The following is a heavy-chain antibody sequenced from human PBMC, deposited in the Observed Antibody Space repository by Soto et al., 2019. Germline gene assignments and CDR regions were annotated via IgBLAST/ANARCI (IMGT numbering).Heavy chain of an antibody. CDR1: GGTFGSYA. CDR3: VRGTRDCRTSSCHSPQGYFRHDLDV. D-gene: IGHD5-18*01. V-gene: IGHV1-69*13. CDR2: IIPMFSSP. Sequence: SVKVSCKAAGGTFGSYASSWGRQAPGQGLEWMGGIIPMFSSPAYEQKFRGRVPISADASTSTAYMDLSSLKSEDSADYYCVRGTRDCRTSSCHSPQGYFRHDLDVWGPGTTVTVSS. J-gene: IGHJ6*02.